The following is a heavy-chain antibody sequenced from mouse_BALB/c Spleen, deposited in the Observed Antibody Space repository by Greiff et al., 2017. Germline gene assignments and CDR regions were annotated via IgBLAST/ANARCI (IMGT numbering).Heavy chain of an antibody. CDR2: IWSGGST. V-gene: IGHV2-2*02. CDR3: ARRRGITTATSFAY. D-gene: IGHD1-2*01. Sequence: VQLQQSGPGLVQPSQSLSITCTVSGFSLTSYGVHWVRQSPGKGLEWLGVIWSGGSTDYNAAFISRLSISKDNSKSQVFFKMNSLQANDTAIYYCARRRGITTATSFAYWGQGTLVTVSA. CDR1: GFSLTSYG. J-gene: IGHJ3*01.